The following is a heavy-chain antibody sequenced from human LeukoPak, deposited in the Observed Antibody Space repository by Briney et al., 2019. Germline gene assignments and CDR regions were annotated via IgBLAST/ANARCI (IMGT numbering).Heavy chain of an antibody. D-gene: IGHD4-17*01. CDR3: ARETTVPFYFDY. J-gene: IGHJ4*02. V-gene: IGHV1-18*01. Sequence: ASVKVSCKASGYTFTSYSIIWVRQAPGQGLEWMGWISTYSGNTNYTQKLQGRVTMTTDTSTTTAYMELRGLRSDDTAIYYCARETTVPFYFDYWGQGTLVTVSS. CDR1: GYTFTSYS. CDR2: ISTYSGNT.